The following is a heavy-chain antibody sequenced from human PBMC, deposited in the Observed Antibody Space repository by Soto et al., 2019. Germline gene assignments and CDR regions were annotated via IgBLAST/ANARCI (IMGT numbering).Heavy chain of an antibody. CDR3: TRDLRYYYDSSGYYFFDY. J-gene: IGHJ4*02. V-gene: IGHV3-49*03. Sequence: PGGSLRLSCTASGFTFGDYAMSWFRQAPGKGLEWVGFIRSKAYGGTTEYAASMKGRFTISRDDSKSIAYLQMNSLKTEDTAVYYCTRDLRYYYDSSGYYFFDYWGQGTLVTVSS. CDR2: IRSKAYGGTT. D-gene: IGHD3-22*01. CDR1: GFTFGDYA.